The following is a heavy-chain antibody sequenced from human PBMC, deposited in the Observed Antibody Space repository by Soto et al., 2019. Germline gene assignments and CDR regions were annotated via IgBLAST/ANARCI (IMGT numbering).Heavy chain of an antibody. CDR1: GGSISSYY. Sequence: SETLSLTCTVSGGSISSYYWSWIRQPPGKGLEWIGYIYYSGSTNYNPSLKSRVTISVDTSKNQFSLKLSSVTAADTAVYYCARVMKVPATAFGAFDIWGQGTMVTVSS. D-gene: IGHD2-2*01. J-gene: IGHJ3*02. CDR2: IYYSGST. CDR3: ARVMKVPATAFGAFDI. V-gene: IGHV4-59*01.